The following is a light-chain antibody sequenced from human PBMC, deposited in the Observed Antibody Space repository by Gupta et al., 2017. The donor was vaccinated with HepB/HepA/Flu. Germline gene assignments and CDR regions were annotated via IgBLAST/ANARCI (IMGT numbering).Light chain of an antibody. CDR3: AAWDDILNGPV. V-gene: IGLV1-44*01. Sequence: QSVLTQPPSPSGTPGQRLTSSCSGSSYNIGSNNVNWYQQLPGTAPELLIYCNNKRPSGVPDRCSDSKSGTSASLSIIGLQSEDEADYCCAAWDDILNGPVFGGGTKLTVL. J-gene: IGLJ3*02. CDR1: SYNIGSNN. CDR2: CNN.